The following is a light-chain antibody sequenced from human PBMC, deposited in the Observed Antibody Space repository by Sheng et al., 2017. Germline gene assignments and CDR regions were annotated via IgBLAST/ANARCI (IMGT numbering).Light chain of an antibody. J-gene: IGLJ3*02. CDR3: QSYDSSLSGSWV. V-gene: IGLV2-14*03. CDR2: DVS. Sequence: QSALTQPASVSGSPGQSITISCTGSSSDVGGYNYVSWYQQHPGKAPKLMIYDVSLRPSGISNRFSGSKSGNTASLTISGLQAEDEADYYCQSYDSSLSGSWVFGGGTKLTVL. CDR1: SSDVGGYNY.